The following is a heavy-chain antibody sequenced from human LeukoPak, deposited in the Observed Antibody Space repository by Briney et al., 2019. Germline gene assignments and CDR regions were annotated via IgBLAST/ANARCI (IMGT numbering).Heavy chain of an antibody. D-gene: IGHD1-26*01. Sequence: ASVKVSCKASGGTFSSYAISWVRQAPGRGLEWMGGIIPIFGTANYAQKFQGRVTITADESTSTAYMELSSLRSEDTAVYYCARDRGELLNDYWGQGTLVTVSS. CDR1: GGTFSSYA. J-gene: IGHJ4*02. CDR3: ARDRGELLNDY. V-gene: IGHV1-69*13. CDR2: IIPIFGTA.